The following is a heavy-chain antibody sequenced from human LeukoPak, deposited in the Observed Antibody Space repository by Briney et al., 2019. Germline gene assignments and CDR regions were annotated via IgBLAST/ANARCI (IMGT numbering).Heavy chain of an antibody. CDR3: ARDGPGIDY. J-gene: IGHJ4*02. D-gene: IGHD3-10*01. CDR2: IYPSGGRT. Sequence: GASVKVSCKASGYTFTSYNMHRVRQAPGQGLEWMGIIYPSGGRTNYAQKFQGRVTMTRDTSTSTVYMDLSSLRSEDTAVYYCARDGPGIDYWGQGTLVTVSS. CDR1: GYTFTSYN. V-gene: IGHV1-46*01.